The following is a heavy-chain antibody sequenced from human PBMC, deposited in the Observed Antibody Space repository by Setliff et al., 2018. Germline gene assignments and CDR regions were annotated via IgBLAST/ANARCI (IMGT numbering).Heavy chain of an antibody. J-gene: IGHJ4*02. CDR2: ISTTGDTI. V-gene: IGHV3-23*01. D-gene: IGHD6-19*01. CDR1: KFSFSSYY. Sequence: GGTLCLTCTVSKFSFSSYYMPWIRQTPGKGLEWLSYISTTGDTISYADSVKGRFTISRDNSKSTLYLQMSSLRAEDTAVYYCAKDYQSDSGWDFDYWGQGTLVTVSS. CDR3: AKDYQSDSGWDFDY.